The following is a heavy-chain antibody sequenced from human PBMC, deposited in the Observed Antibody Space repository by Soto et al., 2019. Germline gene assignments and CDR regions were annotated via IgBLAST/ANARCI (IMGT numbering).Heavy chain of an antibody. CDR2: VYSSGGT. CDR1: GGSMSSYY. J-gene: IGHJ5*02. CDR3: ARGQRFSDWFDP. V-gene: IGHV4-4*07. Sequence: TLCLTCTVSGGSMSSYYWTWIRQPAGKGLEWIGRVYSSGGTHYNPSLKSRVTISLDTSKNQFSLRLLSVTDADTAVYYCARGQRFSDWFDPWGQGTLVTVSS. D-gene: IGHD3-3*01.